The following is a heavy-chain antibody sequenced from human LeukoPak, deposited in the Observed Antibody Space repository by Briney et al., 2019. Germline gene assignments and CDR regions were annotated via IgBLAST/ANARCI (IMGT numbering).Heavy chain of an antibody. V-gene: IGHV1-2*02. J-gene: IGHJ4*02. CDR1: EYTFTGYP. D-gene: IGHD4-17*01. CDR2: INPNSGGA. Sequence: GASVKVSCKASEYTFTGYPIHWVRQAPGQGLEWMGWINPNSGGANYAQKFQGRVTMTRDTPITTAYMELTRLRSDDTAVYYCARENRDYVYFDFWGQGTLVTVSS. CDR3: ARENRDYVYFDF.